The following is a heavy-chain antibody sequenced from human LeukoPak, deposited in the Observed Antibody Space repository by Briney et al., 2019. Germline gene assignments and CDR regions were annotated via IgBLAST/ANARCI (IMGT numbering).Heavy chain of an antibody. J-gene: IGHJ5*02. Sequence: GGSLRLSCAASGFSVSRDYMSWVRQAPGKGLEWVSVIYSGGATYYADSVMGRFTISRDSSKHTLYLQMNSLSAEDTAVYYCARHDWFDPWGQGTLVTVSS. V-gene: IGHV3-53*01. CDR3: ARHDWFDP. CDR1: GFSVSRDY. CDR2: IYSGGAT.